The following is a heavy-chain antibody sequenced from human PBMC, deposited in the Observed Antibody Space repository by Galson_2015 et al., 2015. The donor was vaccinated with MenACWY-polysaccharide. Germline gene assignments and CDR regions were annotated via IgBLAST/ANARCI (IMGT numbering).Heavy chain of an antibody. V-gene: IGHV1-8*01. CDR1: GYTFSSYD. J-gene: IGHJ4*02. CDR2: MNPNSGNT. CDR3: TRIIARKHTFVDS. Sequence: SVKVCCKASGYTFSSYDIDWVRQARGQGLEWMGWMNPNSGNTGYAQRFQGRVAMTRDTATSTAYMDLRMLRYDDTAVYYCTRIIARKHTFVDSWGQGTLVSVS. D-gene: IGHD2-21*01.